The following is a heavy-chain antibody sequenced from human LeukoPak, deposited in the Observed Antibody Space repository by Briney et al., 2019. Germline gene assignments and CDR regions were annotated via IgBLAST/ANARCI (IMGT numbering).Heavy chain of an antibody. D-gene: IGHD3-22*01. CDR1: GGSISSSNW. Sequence: SETLSLTCAVSGGSISSSNWWSWVRQPPGKGLEWIGEIYHSGSTNYNPSLKSRVTISVDKSKNQFSLKLSSVTAADTAVYYCSTDIPPGYNYDSSGFYRYWGQGTLVTVSS. V-gene: IGHV4-4*02. J-gene: IGHJ4*02. CDR2: IYHSGST. CDR3: STDIPPGYNYDSSGFYRY.